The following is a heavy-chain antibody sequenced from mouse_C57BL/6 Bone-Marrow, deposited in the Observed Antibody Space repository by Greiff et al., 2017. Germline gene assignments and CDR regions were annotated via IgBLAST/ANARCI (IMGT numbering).Heavy chain of an antibody. J-gene: IGHJ1*03. D-gene: IGHD1-1*01. V-gene: IGHV1-55*01. CDR1: GYTFTSYW. Sequence: QVQLQQPGAELVKPGASVKMSCKASGYTFTSYWITWVKQRPGQGLEWIGDIYPGSGSTNYNEKFKSKATLTVDTSSSTAYMQLSSLTSEDSAVYYWARGIYYYGSSDWYFDVWGTGTTVTVSS. CDR3: ARGIYYYGSSDWYFDV. CDR2: IYPGSGST.